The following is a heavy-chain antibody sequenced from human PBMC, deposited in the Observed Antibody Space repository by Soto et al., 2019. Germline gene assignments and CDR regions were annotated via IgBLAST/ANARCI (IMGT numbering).Heavy chain of an antibody. D-gene: IGHD4-17*01. CDR3: ARVATVTTWEDQ. J-gene: IGHJ1*01. CDR1: GRTFSAYY. V-gene: IGHV4-34*01. Sequence: SETLSPTFPIYGRTFSAYYWSWIRQPPGKGLEWSEEINHSGSTNYNPSLKSRVTISVDTSKNQFSLKLSSVTAADTAVYYCARVATVTTWEDQWGQG. CDR2: INHSGST.